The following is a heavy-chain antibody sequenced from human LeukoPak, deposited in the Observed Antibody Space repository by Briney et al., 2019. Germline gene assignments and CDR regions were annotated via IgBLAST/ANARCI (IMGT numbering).Heavy chain of an antibody. Sequence: SETLSLTCAVYGGSFSGYYWSWIRQPPGKGVEWIGEINHSCSTNYTPSLKSRVTISFDTSKTQFSLTLCSVTAADTAVYYCARGVRFWSGYYHYYYYMDVWGKGTTVTVSS. CDR1: GGSFSGYY. CDR2: INHSCST. D-gene: IGHD3-3*01. CDR3: ARGVRFWSGYYHYYYYMDV. V-gene: IGHV4-34*01. J-gene: IGHJ6*03.